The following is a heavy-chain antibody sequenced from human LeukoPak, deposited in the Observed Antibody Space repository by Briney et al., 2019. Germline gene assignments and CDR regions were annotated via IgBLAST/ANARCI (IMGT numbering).Heavy chain of an antibody. V-gene: IGHV4-59*01. D-gene: IGHD2-2*01. CDR1: GGSISSYY. CDR2: IYYSGST. J-gene: IGHJ4*02. CDR3: ARDSQYVY. Sequence: SETLSLTCTVSGGSISSYYWSWIRQPPGKGLEWIGYIYYSGSTNYNPSLKSRVTISVDTSKNQFSLKLSSVTAADTAVYYCARDSQYVYWGQGTLVTVSS.